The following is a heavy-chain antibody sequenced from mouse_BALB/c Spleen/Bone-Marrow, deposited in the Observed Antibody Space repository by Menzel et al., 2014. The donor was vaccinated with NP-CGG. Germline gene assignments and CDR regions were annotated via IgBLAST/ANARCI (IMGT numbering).Heavy chain of an antibody. D-gene: IGHD4-1*01. CDR2: TDPANYNT. CDR1: GFNIKDPY. Sequence: EVQLQQSGAELVKPGASVKLSCTTSGFNIKDPYIHWVKQRPEQGLEWIGRTDPANYNTQYDPKFQGKATITADTPSNAAYLQLNSLTSEDTAVYYCATLTGTFDYWGQGTPVTVSA. CDR3: ATLTGTFDY. V-gene: IGHV14-3*02. J-gene: IGHJ3*01.